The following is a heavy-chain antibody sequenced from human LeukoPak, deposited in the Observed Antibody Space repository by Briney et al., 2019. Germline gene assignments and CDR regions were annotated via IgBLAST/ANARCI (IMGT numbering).Heavy chain of an antibody. V-gene: IGHV3-21*01. J-gene: IGHJ4*02. CDR3: ARHDSSSWYVLDY. CDR1: GFTFSSYS. Sequence: GGSLRLSCAASGFTFSSYSMNWVRQAPGKGLEWVSSISSSSSYIYYADSVKGRFTISRDNAKNSLYLQMNSLRAEDTAVYYCARHDSSSWYVLDYWGQGTLVTVSS. D-gene: IGHD6-13*01. CDR2: ISSSSSYI.